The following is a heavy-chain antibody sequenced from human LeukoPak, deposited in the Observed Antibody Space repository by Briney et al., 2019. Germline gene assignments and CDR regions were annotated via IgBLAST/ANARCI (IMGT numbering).Heavy chain of an antibody. CDR1: GFTFSSCA. J-gene: IGHJ4*02. V-gene: IGHV3-30-3*01. D-gene: IGHD2-21*01. CDR2: ISYDGSNK. Sequence: GGSLRLSCAASGFTFSSCAMHWVRQAPGKGLEWVAVISYDGSNKYYADSVKGRFTISRDNSKNTLYQQMNSLRAEDTAVYYCARDPVAFVGTFDYWGQGTLVTVSS. CDR3: ARDPVAFVGTFDY.